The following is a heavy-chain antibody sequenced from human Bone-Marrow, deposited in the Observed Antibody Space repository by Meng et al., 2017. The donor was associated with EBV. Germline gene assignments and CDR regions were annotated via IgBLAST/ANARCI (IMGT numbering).Heavy chain of an antibody. V-gene: IGHV3-23*01. CDR1: RFRFSSFA. CDR3: AKVRYSDYDSIDY. D-gene: IGHD5-12*01. CDR2: ISGSGGTT. Sequence: EVQLLESGGGLVQLGGSLRLPCVASRFRFSSFAMTWVRQAPGKGLEWVSTISGSGGTTWYTDSVMGRFTISRDNSKNTLHLQMNSLRAEDMALYYCAKVRYSDYDSIDYWGQGALVTVSS. J-gene: IGHJ4*02.